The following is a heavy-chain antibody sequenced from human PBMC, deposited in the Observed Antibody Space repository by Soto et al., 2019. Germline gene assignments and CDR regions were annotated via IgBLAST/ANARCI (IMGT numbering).Heavy chain of an antibody. CDR2: TRNRVSSFST. V-gene: IGHV3-72*01. CDR1: VVSEFIFSDQY. J-gene: IGHJ4*02. CDR3: SRFDPRGKSPDH. D-gene: IGHD2-15*01. Sequence: GGTLRLSCAVSVVSEFIFSDQYIDWVRQAPGKGLEWVGRTRNRVSSFSTAYAASVQGRFTISRDDSKNTVYLQMNSLKTEDTEVYYWSRFDPRGKSPDHLGQGT.